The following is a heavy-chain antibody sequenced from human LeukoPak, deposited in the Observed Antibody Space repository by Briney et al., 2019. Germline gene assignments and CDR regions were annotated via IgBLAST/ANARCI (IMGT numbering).Heavy chain of an antibody. V-gene: IGHV3-30-3*01. CDR1: GFTFSTYW. CDR2: ISYDGSNK. Sequence: GGSLRLSCAASGFTFSTYWMHWVRQAPGKGLEWVAVISYDGSNKYYADSVKGRFTISRDNSKNTLYLQMNSLRAEDTAVYYCATALVGANVYWGQGTLVTVSS. D-gene: IGHD1-26*01. J-gene: IGHJ4*02. CDR3: ATALVGANVY.